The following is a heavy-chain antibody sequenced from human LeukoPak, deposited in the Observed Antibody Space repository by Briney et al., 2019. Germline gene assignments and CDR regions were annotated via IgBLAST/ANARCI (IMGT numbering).Heavy chain of an antibody. Sequence: GGSLRLSCAASGFTFSSYTMNWVRQAPGKGLEWVSGISDSGGGTYYADSVKGRFTISRDNSKNTLYLQMNSLRAEDTAVYYCAKLPGRAADYWGQGTLVTVSS. CDR1: GFTFSSYT. CDR3: AKLPGRAADY. CDR2: ISDSGGGT. V-gene: IGHV3-23*01. J-gene: IGHJ4*02.